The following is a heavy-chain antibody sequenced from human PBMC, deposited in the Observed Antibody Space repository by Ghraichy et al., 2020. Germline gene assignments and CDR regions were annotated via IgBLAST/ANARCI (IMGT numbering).Heavy chain of an antibody. CDR1: GYTFTSYD. CDR3: ARVSISSPNYYYYYMDV. D-gene: IGHD6-13*01. J-gene: IGHJ6*03. CDR2: MNPNSGNT. V-gene: IGHV1-8*01. Sequence: ASVKVYCKASGYTFTSYDINWVRQATGQGLEWMGWMNPNSGNTGYAQKFQGRVTMTRNTSISTAYMELSSLRSEDTAVYYCARVSISSPNYYYYYMDVWGKGDPVTVS.